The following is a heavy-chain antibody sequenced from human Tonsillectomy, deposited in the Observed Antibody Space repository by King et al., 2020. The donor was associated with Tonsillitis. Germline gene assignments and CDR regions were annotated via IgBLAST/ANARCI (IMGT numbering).Heavy chain of an antibody. J-gene: IGHJ6*03. CDR1: GFTFSDYY. CDR3: ARVAQGILKYSPYLRDLYYYMDV. D-gene: IGHD3-10*02. V-gene: IGHV3-11*01. Sequence: VQLVESGGGWVKPGGSLRLSCAASGFTFSDYYMSWIRQAPGKGLEWVSHISSSGNTIFYADSVKGRFTISRDNAQNSLFLQMNSLRVEDTALSYCARVAQGILKYSPYLRDLYYYMDVWGKGTTVTVPS. CDR2: ISSSGNTI.